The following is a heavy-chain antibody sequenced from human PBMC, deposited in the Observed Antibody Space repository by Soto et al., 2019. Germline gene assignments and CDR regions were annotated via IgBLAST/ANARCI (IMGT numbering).Heavy chain of an antibody. CDR1: GGSISSGGYS. J-gene: IGHJ3*02. Sequence: QVQLQESGPGLVKPSQTLSLTCTVSGGSISSGGYSWTWIRQHPGKGLEWIGYIYYSGSPYYKPSLKSRLAITVDTSKNHLSLKLSSVTAADTAVYYCAGASTWHPCAFDIWGQGTTVTVSS. V-gene: IGHV4-31*03. CDR3: AGASTWHPCAFDI. CDR2: IYYSGSP. D-gene: IGHD5-12*01.